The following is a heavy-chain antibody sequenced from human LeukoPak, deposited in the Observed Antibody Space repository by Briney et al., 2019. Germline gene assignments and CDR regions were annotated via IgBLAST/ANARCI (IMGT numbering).Heavy chain of an antibody. V-gene: IGHV4-34*01. D-gene: IGHD5-12*01. CDR3: ARDATTNYYYYGMDV. CDR1: GGSFSGYY. J-gene: IGHJ6*02. CDR2: INHSGST. Sequence: SETLSLTCAVYGGSFSGYYWSWIRQPPGKGLEWIGEINHSGSTNYNPSLKSRVTMSVDTSKNQFSLKLSSVTAADTAVYYCARDATTNYYYYGMDVWGQGTTVTVSS.